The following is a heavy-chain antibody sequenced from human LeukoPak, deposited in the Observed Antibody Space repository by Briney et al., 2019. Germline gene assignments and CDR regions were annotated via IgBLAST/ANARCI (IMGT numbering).Heavy chain of an antibody. CDR2: INPNSGGT. D-gene: IGHD5-18*01. CDR3: ARGEYSYGYDY. V-gene: IGHV1-2*02. J-gene: IGHJ4*02. CDR1: GYTFIDYY. Sequence: ASVTVSFTASGYTFIDYYMHWVRQAPGQGLEWMGWINPNSGGTKNSQKFQGRVTMTSDTSISTAYMELSRLTSDDTAVYYCARGEYSYGYDYWGQGTLVTVSS.